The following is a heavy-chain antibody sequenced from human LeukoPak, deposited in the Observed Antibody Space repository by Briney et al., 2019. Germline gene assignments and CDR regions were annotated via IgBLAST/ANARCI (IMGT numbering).Heavy chain of an antibody. CDR3: ARDPWGLYNYGDGYYFDY. CDR1: GGSISSGGYY. CDR2: IYHGGST. V-gene: IGHV4-30-2*01. J-gene: IGHJ4*02. Sequence: SETLSLTCTVSGGSISSGGYYWSWIRQPPGKGLEWIGYIYHGGSTYYNPSLKSRVTISVDRSKNQFSLKLSSVTAADTAVYYCARDPWGLYNYGDGYYFDYWGQGTLVTVSS. D-gene: IGHD4-17*01.